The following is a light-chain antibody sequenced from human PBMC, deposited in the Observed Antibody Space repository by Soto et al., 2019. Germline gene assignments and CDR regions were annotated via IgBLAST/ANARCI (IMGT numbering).Light chain of an antibody. CDR2: GAS. J-gene: IGKJ1*01. V-gene: IGKV3-20*01. Sequence: EIVLTQSPGTLSLSPGERATLSCRASETVAGSYLAWYQQKPGHAPRLLIHGASTRATGIADRFSGSGSGTDFTLTISRLEPEDFAVYYCQLYGTSPKTFGQGTKVEI. CDR1: ETVAGSY. CDR3: QLYGTSPKT.